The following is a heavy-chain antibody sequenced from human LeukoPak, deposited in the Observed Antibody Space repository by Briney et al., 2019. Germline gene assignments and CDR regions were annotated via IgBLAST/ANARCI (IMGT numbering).Heavy chain of an antibody. J-gene: IGHJ4*02. CDR2: IGSSSTYI. CDR1: GFTFSSYS. V-gene: IGHV3-21*01. CDR3: KSGGAAPGSFDY. Sequence: GGSLRLSCAASGFTFSSYSMNWVRQAPGKGLEWVSSIGSSSTYIYYADSVEGRFTISRDNAKNSLSLQMNSLRAEDTAVYYCKSGGAAPGSFDYWGQGTLVTVSP. D-gene: IGHD1-1*01.